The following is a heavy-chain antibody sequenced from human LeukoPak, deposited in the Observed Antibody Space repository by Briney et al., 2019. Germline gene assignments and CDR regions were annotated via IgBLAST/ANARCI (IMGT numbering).Heavy chain of an antibody. Sequence: GGSLRLSCAASGFNFNTYGMHWVRQTPGKGLEWVAVIWHDGSDEYYADSVKGRFTITRDNSKSLVYLQMDSLRDEDTAVYYCAGEVVRDVSGVDYTWLDPWGQGTLVFVS. CDR3: AGEVVRDVSGVDYTWLDP. V-gene: IGHV3-33*01. CDR2: IWHDGSDE. J-gene: IGHJ5*02. CDR1: GFNFNTYG. D-gene: IGHD2-8*01.